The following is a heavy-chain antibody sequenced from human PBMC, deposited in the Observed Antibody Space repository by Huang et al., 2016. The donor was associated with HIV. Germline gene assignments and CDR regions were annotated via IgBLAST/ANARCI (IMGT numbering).Heavy chain of an antibody. CDR2: VYYSGSN. D-gene: IGHD3-10*01. Sequence: QTRLQESGPGLVKPSETLSLTCTVSGGSISSRTYYWSWIRQPPGKGLEWIGNVYYSGSNYYSLSLRSLITMSVDTSKNQFSLRLTSVTAADTAVYYCARGGSHFAGWDGFPVHPLDLWGRGTMVTVSS. V-gene: IGHV4-39*01. J-gene: IGHJ3*01. CDR3: ARGGSHFAGWDGFPVHPLDL. CDR1: GGSISSRTYY.